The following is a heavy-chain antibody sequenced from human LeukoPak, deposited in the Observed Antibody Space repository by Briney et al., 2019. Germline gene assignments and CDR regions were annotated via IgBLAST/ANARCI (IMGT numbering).Heavy chain of an antibody. J-gene: IGHJ4*02. D-gene: IGHD3-10*01. CDR2: INHSGST. CDR3: ARMDYFAPYYYGSGGGYFDY. Sequence: SETLSLTCAVYGGSFSGYYWSWIRQPPGKGLEWIGEINHSGSTNYNPSLKSRVTISVDTSKNQFSLKLSSVTAADTAVYYCARMDYFAPYYYGSGGGYFDYWGQGTLVTVSS. CDR1: GGSFSGYY. V-gene: IGHV4-34*01.